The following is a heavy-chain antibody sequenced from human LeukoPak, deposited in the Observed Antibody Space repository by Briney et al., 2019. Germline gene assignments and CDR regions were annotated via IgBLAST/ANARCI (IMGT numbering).Heavy chain of an antibody. J-gene: IGHJ4*02. CDR1: GFTFSSYA. V-gene: IGHV3-30*04. Sequence: GGSLRLSCAASGFTFSSYAMHWVRQVPGKGLEWVAVISYDGSNKYYADSVKGRFTISRDNSKNTLYLQMNSLRAEDTAVYYCARAPYYDILTGYFGYWGQGTLVTVSS. CDR3: ARAPYYDILTGYFGY. D-gene: IGHD3-9*01. CDR2: ISYDGSNK.